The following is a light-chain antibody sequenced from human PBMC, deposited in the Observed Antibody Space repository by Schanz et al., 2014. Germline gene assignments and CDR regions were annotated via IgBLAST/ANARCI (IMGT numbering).Light chain of an antibody. Sequence: EIVMTQSPATLSVSPGERATLSCRASQSVSNSYLAWYQQKPGQAPRLLIYAASTRATGIPARFSGSGSGTEFTLTISSLQSEDFAVYYCQQYNNWPRRTFGQGTKLEIK. V-gene: IGKV3-15*01. CDR2: AAS. CDR3: QQYNNWPRRT. J-gene: IGKJ2*02. CDR1: QSVSNSY.